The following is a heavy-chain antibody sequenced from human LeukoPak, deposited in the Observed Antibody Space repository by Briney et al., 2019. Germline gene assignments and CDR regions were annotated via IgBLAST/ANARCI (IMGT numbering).Heavy chain of an antibody. CDR2: IYSGGST. J-gene: IGHJ3*02. D-gene: IGHD1-26*01. CDR1: GFTVSSDY. V-gene: IGHV3-53*03. Sequence: PGGSLRLSCAASGFTVSSDYLSWGRHHPGKGLEWVSVIYSGGSTNYADSVKGRFTIPRDNSKNTLHLQMNSLRVEDTAVYYCARGQSYYEAFDIWGQGTMVTVSS. CDR3: ARGQSYYEAFDI.